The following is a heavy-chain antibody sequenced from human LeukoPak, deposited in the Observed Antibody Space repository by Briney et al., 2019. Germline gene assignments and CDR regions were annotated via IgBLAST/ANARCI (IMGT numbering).Heavy chain of an antibody. CDR1: GFTFSSYW. CDR3: ASLFLCYGCSRSSDDFDI. Sequence: PGGSLRLSCAAPGFTFSSYWMHWVRQAPGKGLVWVSRINSDGSRTTYADSVKGRFTISRDNAKNTLYLQMNSLRAEDTAVYYCASLFLCYGCSRSSDDFDIWGQGTMVTVSS. D-gene: IGHD6-6*01. J-gene: IGHJ3*02. CDR2: INSDGSRT. V-gene: IGHV3-74*01.